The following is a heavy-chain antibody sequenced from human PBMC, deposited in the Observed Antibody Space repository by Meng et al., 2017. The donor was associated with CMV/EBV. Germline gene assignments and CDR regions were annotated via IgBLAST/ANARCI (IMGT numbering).Heavy chain of an antibody. J-gene: IGHJ5*02. CDR1: GYTFTGYY. Sequence: ASVTVSCKASGYTFTGYYMHWVRQAPGQGLEWMGWINPNSGGTNYAQKFQGRVTMTRDTSISTAYMELSKLRSDDTAVYYCARGRAHDYSNYEVRDNWFDPWGQGTRVTVSS. V-gene: IGHV1-2*02. CDR2: INPNSGGT. CDR3: ARGRAHDYSNYEVRDNWFDP. D-gene: IGHD4-11*01.